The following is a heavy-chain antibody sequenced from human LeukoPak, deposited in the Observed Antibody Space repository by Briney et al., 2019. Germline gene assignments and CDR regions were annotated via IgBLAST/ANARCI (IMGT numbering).Heavy chain of an antibody. Sequence: GGSLRLSCTASGFIFSSSWMAWVRQAPGKGLEWVANIKPDGSLQFYGDSVKGRFTISRDNAKNSLYLQMNNLRAEDTALYYCATSYDSSGCDWGQGTLVTVSS. CDR3: ATSYDSSGCD. V-gene: IGHV3-7*01. CDR2: IKPDGSLQ. CDR1: GFIFSSSW. D-gene: IGHD3-22*01. J-gene: IGHJ4*02.